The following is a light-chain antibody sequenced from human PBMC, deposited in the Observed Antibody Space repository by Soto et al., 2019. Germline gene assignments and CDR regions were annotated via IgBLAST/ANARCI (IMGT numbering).Light chain of an antibody. CDR2: EVS. CDR3: SSYTTSSTLV. V-gene: IGLV2-14*01. Sequence: QSALTQPASVSGSPGQSITISCTGTSSDVGSDKYVSWYQQHPGKAPKLMIYEVSNRPSGVSNRFSGSKSGNTASLTISGLQAEDESDYYCSSYTTSSTLVFGTGTKLTVL. CDR1: SSDVGSDKY. J-gene: IGLJ1*01.